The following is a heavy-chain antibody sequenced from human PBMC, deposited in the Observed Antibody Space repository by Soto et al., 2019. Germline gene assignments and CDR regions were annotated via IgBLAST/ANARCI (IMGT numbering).Heavy chain of an antibody. CDR1: GYTFTSYD. D-gene: IGHD2-2*01. CDR3: ARERAVLVPPAISGYYYGMDG. J-gene: IGHJ6*02. CDR2: MNPNSGNT. V-gene: IGHV1-8*01. Sequence: QVQLVQSGAEVKKPGASVKVSCKASGYTFTSYDINWVRQATGQGLEWMGWMNPNSGNTGYAQKFQGRVTMTRNTSTSTAYMELSSLRSEDTAVYYCARERAVLVPPAISGYYYGMDGWGQGTKVTVSS.